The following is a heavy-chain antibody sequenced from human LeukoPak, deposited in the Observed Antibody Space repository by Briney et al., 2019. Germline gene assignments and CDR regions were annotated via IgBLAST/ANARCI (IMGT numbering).Heavy chain of an antibody. CDR1: GGTFSSYA. CDR3: ARVITGAYRADY. CDR2: IIPIFGTA. Sequence: SVKVSCKASGGTFSSYAISWVRQAPGQGLEWMGGIIPIFGTANYAQKFQGRVTITADESTSTAYMELSSLRSEDTAVYYCARVITGAYRADYWGQGTPVTVSS. D-gene: IGHD1-20*01. V-gene: IGHV1-69*13. J-gene: IGHJ4*02.